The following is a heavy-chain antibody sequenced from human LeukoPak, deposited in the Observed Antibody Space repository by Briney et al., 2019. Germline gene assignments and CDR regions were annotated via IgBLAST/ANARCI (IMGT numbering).Heavy chain of an antibody. CDR3: ARVAYCGGDCYSELDY. V-gene: IGHV3-30*02. Sequence: GGSLRLSCAASGFTFSSYGMHWVRQAPGKGLEWVAFIRYDGSNKYYADSVKGRFTISRDNAKNTLYLQMNSLRAEDTAVYYCARVAYCGGDCYSELDYWGQGTLVTVSS. CDR2: IRYDGSNK. J-gene: IGHJ4*02. CDR1: GFTFSSYG. D-gene: IGHD2-21*02.